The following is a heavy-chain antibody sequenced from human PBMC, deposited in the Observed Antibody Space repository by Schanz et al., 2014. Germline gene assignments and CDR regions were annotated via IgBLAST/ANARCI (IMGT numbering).Heavy chain of an antibody. J-gene: IGHJ4*02. D-gene: IGHD3-22*01. CDR1: GFTFSSYA. CDR3: AKDPSHGDYDYYFDY. Sequence: VQLVESGGGVVQFGRSLRLSCVASGFTFSSYAMTWVRQAPGKGLEWVSSISHSGGSKYYADSVKGRFTISRDNSKNTLYLQMNSLRAEDTAVYYCAKDPSHGDYDYYFDYWGQGTLXTVSS. CDR2: ISHSGGSK. V-gene: IGHV3-23*04.